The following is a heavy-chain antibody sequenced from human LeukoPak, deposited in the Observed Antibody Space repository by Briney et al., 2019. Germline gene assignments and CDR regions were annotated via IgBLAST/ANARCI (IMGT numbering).Heavy chain of an antibody. CDR1: GFTFSDYA. V-gene: IGHV3-30*03. J-gene: IGHJ4*02. D-gene: IGHD2-15*01. CDR2: ISYDGSNK. CDR3: ARATVVVLAATPVDY. Sequence: PGGSLRLSCAASGFTFSDYAMHWVRQAPGKGLEWVAAISYDGSNKYYAGSVKGRFTISRDKSKNTLFLQMDSLKPEDTALYYCARATVVVLAATPVDYWGQGTLVTVSS.